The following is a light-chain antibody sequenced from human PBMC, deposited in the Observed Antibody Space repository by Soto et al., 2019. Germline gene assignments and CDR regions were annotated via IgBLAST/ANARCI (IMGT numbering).Light chain of an antibody. CDR1: SSDVGGYNY. Sequence: QSVLTQPPSASGSPGQSVAISCTGTSSDVGGYNYVSWYQQHPGKAPKLMIYEVSNRPSGVSNRFSGSKSGNTASLTISGLQAQDEADYFCSSYTSAKSCVFGTGTKLTVL. V-gene: IGLV2-14*01. J-gene: IGLJ1*01. CDR2: EVS. CDR3: SSYTSAKSCV.